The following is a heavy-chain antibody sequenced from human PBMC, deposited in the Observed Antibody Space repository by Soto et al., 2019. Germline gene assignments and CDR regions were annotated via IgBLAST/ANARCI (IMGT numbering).Heavy chain of an antibody. J-gene: IGHJ5*02. CDR2: IYYSGST. D-gene: IGHD2-15*01. CDR3: ARQPPHRYCSGGSCYFSLFDP. CDR1: GGSISSSSYY. Sequence: QLQLQESGPGLVKPSETLSLTCTVSGGSISSSSYYWGWIRQPPGKGLEWIGSIYYSGSTYYNPSLKSRVTISVDTSKNQFSLKLSSVTAADTAVYYCARQPPHRYCSGGSCYFSLFDPWGQASLVTVSS. V-gene: IGHV4-39*01.